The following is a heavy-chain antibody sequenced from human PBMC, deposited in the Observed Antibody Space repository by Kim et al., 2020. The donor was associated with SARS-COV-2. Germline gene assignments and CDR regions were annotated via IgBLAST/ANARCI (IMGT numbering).Heavy chain of an antibody. J-gene: IGHJ4*02. CDR3: AREGNYDFWSCYFVYFSY. CDR2: INHSGST. V-gene: IGHV4-34*01. Sequence: SETLSLTCAVYGGSFSGYYWSWIRQPPGKGLEWIGEINHSGSTNYNPSLKSRVTISVDTSKNQFSLKLSSVTAANTAVYYCAREGNYDFWSCYFVYFSYWGQGT. D-gene: IGHD3-3*01. CDR1: GGSFSGYY.